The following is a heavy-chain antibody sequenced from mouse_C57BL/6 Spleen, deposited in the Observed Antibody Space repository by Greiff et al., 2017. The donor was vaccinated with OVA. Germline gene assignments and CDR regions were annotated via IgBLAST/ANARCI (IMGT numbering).Heavy chain of an antibody. CDR2: IDPSDSYT. J-gene: IGHJ1*03. CDR3: ARCPIATVEASGWDFDD. D-gene: IGHD1-1*01. V-gene: IGHV1-50*01. CDR1: GYTFTSYW. Sequence: VQLQQPGAELVKPGASVKLSCKASGYTFTSYWMQWVKQRPGQGLEWIGEIDPSDSYTNYNQKFKGKATLTVDTSSSNAYLQLSSLTSEASAVYYCARCPIATVEASGWDFDDWGKGTTLTVSS.